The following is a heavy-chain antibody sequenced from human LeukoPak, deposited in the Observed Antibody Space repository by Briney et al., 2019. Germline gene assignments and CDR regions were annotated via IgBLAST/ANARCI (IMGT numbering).Heavy chain of an antibody. J-gene: IGHJ6*03. CDR3: ARGSVYCSSTSCENNYYYYMDV. Sequence: GASVKVSCKASGYTFSSYDINWVRQATGQGLEWMGWMNPNSGNTGYAQKFQGRVTITRNTSISTAYMELSSLRSEDTAVYYCARGSVYCSSTSCENNYYYYMDVWGKGTTVTVSS. CDR2: MNPNSGNT. CDR1: GYTFSSYD. D-gene: IGHD2-2*01. V-gene: IGHV1-8*03.